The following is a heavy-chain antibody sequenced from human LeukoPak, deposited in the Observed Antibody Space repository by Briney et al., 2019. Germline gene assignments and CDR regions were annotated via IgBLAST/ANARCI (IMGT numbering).Heavy chain of an antibody. J-gene: IGHJ6*04. CDR1: GFTFSSYG. CDR3: ARDRIAAAGTSYYYYYYGMDV. V-gene: IGHV3-33*01. D-gene: IGHD6-13*01. CDR2: IWYDGSNK. Sequence: GRSLRLSCAASGFTFSSYGMHWVRQAPGKGLEWVAVIWYDGSNKYYADSVKGRLTISRDNSKNTLYLQMNSLRAEDTAVYYCARDRIAAAGTSYYYYYYGMDVWGKGTTVTVSS.